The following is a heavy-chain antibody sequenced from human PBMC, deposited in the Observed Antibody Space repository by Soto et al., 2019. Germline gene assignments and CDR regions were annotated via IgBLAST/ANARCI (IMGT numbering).Heavy chain of an antibody. Sequence: PGESLKISCKGSGYSFTSYWIGWVRQMPGKGLEWMGIIYPGDSDTRYSPSFQGQVTISADKSISTAYLQWSSLKASDNAMYYCARSPPPRIADNHYYYYGMDVWGQGTTVTVSS. J-gene: IGHJ6*02. CDR2: IYPGDSDT. D-gene: IGHD6-13*01. CDR1: GYSFTSYW. V-gene: IGHV5-51*01. CDR3: ARSPPPRIADNHYYYYGMDV.